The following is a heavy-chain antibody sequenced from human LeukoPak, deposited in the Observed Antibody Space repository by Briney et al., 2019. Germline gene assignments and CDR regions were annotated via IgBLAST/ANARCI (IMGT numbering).Heavy chain of an antibody. Sequence: HPGGSLRLSCAASGFTFSSYGMHWVRQAPGKGLEWMAFIRYDGSNKYYADSVKGRFTISRDNSKNTLYLQMNSLRAEDSAVYYCAKDPDYDFWSGYAPPFFDYWGQGTLVTVSS. J-gene: IGHJ4*02. D-gene: IGHD3-3*01. CDR2: IRYDGSNK. V-gene: IGHV3-30*02. CDR1: GFTFSSYG. CDR3: AKDPDYDFWSGYAPPFFDY.